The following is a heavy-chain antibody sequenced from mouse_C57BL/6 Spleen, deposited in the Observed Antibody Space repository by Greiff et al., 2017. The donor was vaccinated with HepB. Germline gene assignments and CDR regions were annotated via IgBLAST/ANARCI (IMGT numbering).Heavy chain of an antibody. CDR2: ISSGSSTI. CDR1: GFTFSDYG. J-gene: IGHJ3*01. Sequence: EVQLVESGGGLVKPGGSLKLSCAASGFTFSDYGMHWVRQAPEKGLEWVAYISSGSSTIYYADTVKGRFTISRDNAKNTLFLQMTSLRSEDTAMYYCAITTVVPFAYWGQGTLVTVSA. CDR3: AITTVVPFAY. D-gene: IGHD1-1*01. V-gene: IGHV5-17*01.